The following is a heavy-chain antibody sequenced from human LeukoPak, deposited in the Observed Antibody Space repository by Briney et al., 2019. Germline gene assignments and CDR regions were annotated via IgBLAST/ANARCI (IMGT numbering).Heavy chain of an antibody. V-gene: IGHV3-23*01. J-gene: IGHJ6*03. Sequence: GGSLRLSCAASGFTFSSYAVSWVRQAPGKGLEWVSAISGSGGSTYYANSVKGRFTISRDNSRNTLYLQMNSLRAEDTAVYYCAKGYYDFWSGYYYYYYYMDVWGKGTTVTVSS. CDR3: AKGYYDFWSGYYYYYYYMDV. D-gene: IGHD3-3*01. CDR2: ISGSGGST. CDR1: GFTFSSYA.